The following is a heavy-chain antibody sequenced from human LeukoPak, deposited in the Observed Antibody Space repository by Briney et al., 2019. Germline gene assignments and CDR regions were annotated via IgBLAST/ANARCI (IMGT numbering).Heavy chain of an antibody. D-gene: IGHD3-10*01. V-gene: IGHV3-48*04. Sequence: PGRSLRLSCAASGFTFSSYGMHWVRQAPGKGLEWVSYISSSGSTIYYADSVKGRFTISRDNAKNSLYLQMNSLRAEDTAVYYCARASGVGFDYWGQGTLVTVSS. CDR1: GFTFSSYG. J-gene: IGHJ4*02. CDR2: ISSSGSTI. CDR3: ARASGVGFDY.